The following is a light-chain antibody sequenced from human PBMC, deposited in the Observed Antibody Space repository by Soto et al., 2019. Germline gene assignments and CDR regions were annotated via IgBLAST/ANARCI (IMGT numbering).Light chain of an antibody. CDR3: QSYDTSLSAVV. Sequence: QLVLTQPPSVSGAPGQRVTISCTGSSSNIGAGYDVHWYQQLPGTAPKLLIHGNSNRPSGVPDRISASKSGTSASLAITGLQAEDEADYYCQSYDTSLSAVVFGGGTKLTVL. J-gene: IGLJ2*01. CDR1: SSNIGAGYD. V-gene: IGLV1-40*01. CDR2: GNS.